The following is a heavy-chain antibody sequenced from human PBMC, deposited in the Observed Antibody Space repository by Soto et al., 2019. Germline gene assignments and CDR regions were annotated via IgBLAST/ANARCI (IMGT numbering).Heavy chain of an antibody. CDR2: INPNSGGT. V-gene: IGHV1-2*04. Sequence: QVQLVQSGAEVKMPGASVKVSCQASGYTFTGYYMHWVRQAPGQGLEWMGWINPNSGGTNYAQKFQGWVTMTRDTSISTAYMELSRLRSDDTAVYYCARDARGDEAPMDYWGQGTLVTVSS. CDR1: GYTFTGYY. D-gene: IGHD3-10*01. J-gene: IGHJ4*02. CDR3: ARDARGDEAPMDY.